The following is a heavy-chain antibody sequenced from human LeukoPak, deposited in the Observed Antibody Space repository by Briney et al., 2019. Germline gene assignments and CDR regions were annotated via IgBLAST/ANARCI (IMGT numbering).Heavy chain of an antibody. J-gene: IGHJ6*03. CDR3: ARAPGYNYYYYYMDV. D-gene: IGHD5-18*01. CDR2: ISNSGSNM. V-gene: IGHV3-11*04. CDR1: GFTFSNYY. Sequence: GGSLRLSCAASGFTFSNYYMSWIRQAPGKGLEWLAYISNSGSNMYYADSVKGRFTISRDNAENSLFLQMNSLRAEDTAVYYCARAPGYNYYYYYMDVWGTGTTVTVSS.